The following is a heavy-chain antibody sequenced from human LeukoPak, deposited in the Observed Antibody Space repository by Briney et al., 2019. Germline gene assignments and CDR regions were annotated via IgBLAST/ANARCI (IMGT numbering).Heavy chain of an antibody. CDR3: ARDRVIVPAVDY. J-gene: IGHJ4*02. CDR1: GGSISSGDYY. D-gene: IGHD2-2*01. CDR2: IYYSGST. Sequence: PSETLSLTCTVSGGSISSGDYYWSWIRQPPGKGLEWIGYIYYSGSTYYNPSLKSRVTISVDTSKNQFSLKLSSVTAADTAVYYCARDRVIVPAVDYWGQGTLVTVSS. V-gene: IGHV4-30-4*08.